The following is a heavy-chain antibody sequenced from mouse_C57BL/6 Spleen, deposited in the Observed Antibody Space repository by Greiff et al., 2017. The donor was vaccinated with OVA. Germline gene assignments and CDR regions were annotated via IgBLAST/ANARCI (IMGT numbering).Heavy chain of an antibody. D-gene: IGHD1-1*01. Sequence: VKLVESGAELMKPGASVKLSCKATGYTFTGYWIEWVKQRPGHGLEWIGEILPGSGSTNYNEKFKGKATFTAETSSNTAYMQLSSLTTEDSAIYYGARVSTVVATWDYFDYWGQGTTLTVSS. CDR1: GYTFTGYW. CDR3: ARVSTVVATWDYFDY. V-gene: IGHV1-9*01. J-gene: IGHJ2*01. CDR2: ILPGSGST.